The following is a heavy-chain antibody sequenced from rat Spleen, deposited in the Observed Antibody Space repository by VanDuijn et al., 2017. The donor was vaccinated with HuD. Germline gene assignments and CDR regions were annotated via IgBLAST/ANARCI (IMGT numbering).Heavy chain of an antibody. V-gene: IGHV5-20*01. CDR3: TRGGEPRS. CDR2: ISKTGGST. CDR1: GFTFSDYY. Sequence: EVQLVESDGGLVQPGRSLKLSCAASGFTFSDYYMAWVRQAPTKGLEWVASISKTGGSTYYLDSVKGRFTISRDNAKSTLYLQMNSLRSEDTATYYCTRGGEPRSWGQGVMVTVSS. J-gene: IGHJ2*01.